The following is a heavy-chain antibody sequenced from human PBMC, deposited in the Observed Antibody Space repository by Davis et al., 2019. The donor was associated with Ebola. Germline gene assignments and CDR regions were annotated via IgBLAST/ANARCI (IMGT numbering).Heavy chain of an antibody. CDR1: GFTFSSYG. V-gene: IGHV3-48*02. CDR2: ISTSSSTI. D-gene: IGHD1-26*01. Sequence: GESLKISCAASGFTFSSYGMTWVRQAPGKGLEWISYISTSSSTIFYADSVKGRFTISRDNARNSMYLQMNSLRDDDTAVYYCARIVGATFLDYWGQGALVTVSS. CDR3: ARIVGATFLDY. J-gene: IGHJ4*02.